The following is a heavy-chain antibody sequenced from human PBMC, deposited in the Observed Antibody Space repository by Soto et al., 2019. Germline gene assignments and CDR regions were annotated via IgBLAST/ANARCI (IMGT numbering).Heavy chain of an antibody. Sequence: GSLRLSGAVSVLTFSGKKYVACVRQAPGKGLEWVSGFYDLDGTYYADSLKGRFTTSGDSSRTIVYLQMNGLRPEDTAVYYCATWHLQEHAYDVWGQGTTVTVSS. CDR1: VLTFSGKKY. V-gene: IGHV3-53*01. D-gene: IGHD4-4*01. CDR3: ATWHLQEHAYDV. CDR2: FYDLDGT. J-gene: IGHJ3*01.